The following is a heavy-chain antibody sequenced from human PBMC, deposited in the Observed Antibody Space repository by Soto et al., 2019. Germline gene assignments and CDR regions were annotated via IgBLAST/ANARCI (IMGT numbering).Heavy chain of an antibody. CDR1: GFTFSSYA. CDR3: AKDDYDILTGYSSYYYMDV. Sequence: GGSLRLSCAASGFTFSSYAMSWVRQAPGKGLEWVSAISGSGGSTYYADSVKGRFTISRDNSKNTLYLQMNSLRAEDTAVYYCAKDDYDILTGYSSYYYMDVWGKGTTVTVSS. CDR2: ISGSGGST. V-gene: IGHV3-23*01. J-gene: IGHJ6*03. D-gene: IGHD3-9*01.